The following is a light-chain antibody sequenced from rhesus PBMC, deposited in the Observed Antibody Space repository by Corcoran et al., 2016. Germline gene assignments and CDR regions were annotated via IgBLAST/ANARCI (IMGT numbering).Light chain of an antibody. CDR2: WAS. J-gene: IGKJ2*01. V-gene: IGKV4-1*01. CDR1: QSLLYFSNNKNY. CDR3: QQSYTSPFS. Sequence: DIVMTQSPDSLAVSLGERVTINCKSSQSLLYFSNNKNYLAWYKQKPGQAPRLLVYWASTRESGVSDRFSGGGSGTDFTLTISGLQADDVAVYYCQQSYTSPFSFGRGTKVEIK.